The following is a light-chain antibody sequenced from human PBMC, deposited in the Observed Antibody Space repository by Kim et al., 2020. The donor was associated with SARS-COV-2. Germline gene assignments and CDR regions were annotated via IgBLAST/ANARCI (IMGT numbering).Light chain of an antibody. CDR1: SLRSYY. CDR2: GKN. V-gene: IGLV3-19*01. J-gene: IGLJ2*01. CDR3: NSRDSNDNVV. Sequence: SSELTQDPAVSVALGQTVRITCQGDSLRSYYATWYQKKPGQATILVIYGKNNRPSGIPDRFSGSSSGNTASLTITGTQAGDEADYYWNSRDSNDNVVFGG.